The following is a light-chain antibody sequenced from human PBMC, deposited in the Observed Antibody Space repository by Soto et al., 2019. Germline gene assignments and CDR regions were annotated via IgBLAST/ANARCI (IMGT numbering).Light chain of an antibody. CDR1: SSDVGRYKY. V-gene: IGLV2-14*03. J-gene: IGLJ1*01. CDR2: DVN. Sequence: QSALTQPASVSGSPGQSITISCTGSSSDVGRYKYVSWYQHHPGKAPKLMIYDVNNRPSGVSNRFSGSKSGNTASLTISGLQAEDEADYYCISYTTINTRVFGTGTKVTVL. CDR3: ISYTTINTRV.